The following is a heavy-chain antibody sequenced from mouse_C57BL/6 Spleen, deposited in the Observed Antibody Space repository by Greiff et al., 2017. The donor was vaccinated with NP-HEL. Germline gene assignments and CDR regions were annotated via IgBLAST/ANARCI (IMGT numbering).Heavy chain of an antibody. J-gene: IGHJ1*03. CDR1: GFTFTDYN. CDR3: ARSGAYYSNYDWDFDV. V-gene: IGHV1-22*01. D-gene: IGHD2-5*01. Sequence: EVQLQQSGPELVKPGASVKLSCKASGFTFTDYNMHWVKQSHGKSLEWIGYINPNNGGTSYTENFKGQATFTVNKSSSTAYLELRSLTSEDSAVYYCARSGAYYSNYDWDFDVWGTGTTVTVSS. CDR2: INPNNGGT.